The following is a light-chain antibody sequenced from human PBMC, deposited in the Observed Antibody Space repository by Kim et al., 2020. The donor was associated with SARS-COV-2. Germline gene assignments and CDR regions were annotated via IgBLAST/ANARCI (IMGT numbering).Light chain of an antibody. CDR2: AAS. Sequence: SAPVGVMVTFPGRGRQGISSWLAWYQQKPEEAPKSLIYAASSLQSGVPSRFSGSGSGTDFTLTISSLQPGDFATYYCQQYNSYPHTFGQGTKLEI. CDR3: QQYNSYPHT. V-gene: IGKV1D-16*02. J-gene: IGKJ2*01. CDR1: QGISSW.